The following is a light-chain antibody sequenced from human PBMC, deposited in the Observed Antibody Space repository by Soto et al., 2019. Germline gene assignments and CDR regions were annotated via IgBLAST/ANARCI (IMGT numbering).Light chain of an antibody. CDR3: QSYDRSLSVV. V-gene: IGLV1-40*01. J-gene: IGLJ2*01. CDR1: SSNIGAGCD. Sequence: QSVLTQPPSVSGAPGQRVTISCTGSSSNIGAGCDVHWYQQLPGTAPKLLIYANSNRPSGVPDRFSGSKSGTSASLAITGLQAEDEADYYCQSYDRSLSVVFGGGTKLTVL. CDR2: ANS.